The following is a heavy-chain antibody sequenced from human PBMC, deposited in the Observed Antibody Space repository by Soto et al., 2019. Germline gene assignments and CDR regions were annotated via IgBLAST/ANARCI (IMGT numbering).Heavy chain of an antibody. Sequence: QLQLQESGSGLVKPSQTLSLTCAVSGGSISSGGYSWSWIRQPPGKGLEWIGYIYHSGSTYYNPSRTSRGTISVDRSKYQFSLKLSSVTAADTAVYYCARAVDTSEMAFDYWGQGTLVTVSS. J-gene: IGHJ4*02. CDR3: ARAVDTSEMAFDY. V-gene: IGHV4-30-2*01. D-gene: IGHD5-18*01. CDR2: IYHSGST. CDR1: GGSISSGGYS.